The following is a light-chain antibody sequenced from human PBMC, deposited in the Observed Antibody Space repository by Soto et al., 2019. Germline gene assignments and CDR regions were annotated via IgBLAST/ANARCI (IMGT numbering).Light chain of an antibody. Sequence: QAVVTQPPSASGTPGQRVTISCSGSSSNIGSNYVYWYQQLPGTAPKLLIYRNNQRHSGVPDRFSGSKSGTSASLAISGLRSEDEADYYCSAWDDSLSGVVFGGGTKVTVL. CDR3: SAWDDSLSGVV. CDR2: RNN. J-gene: IGLJ2*01. V-gene: IGLV1-47*01. CDR1: SSNIGSNY.